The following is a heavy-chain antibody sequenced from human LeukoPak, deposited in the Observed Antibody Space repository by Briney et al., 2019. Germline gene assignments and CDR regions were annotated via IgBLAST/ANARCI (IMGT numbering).Heavy chain of an antibody. CDR2: VSYDGTNI. D-gene: IGHD3-22*01. V-gene: IGHV3-30*01. Sequence: GSLRLSCAASGFTFSDHVMHWVRQAPGKGLEWLAVVSYDGTNIYYADSVRGRFTISRDNSNNTLYLQMNSLRIEDTAVYYCARERAVIVVGFDLWGQGTLVTVSS. CDR1: GFTFSDHV. CDR3: ARERAVIVVGFDL. J-gene: IGHJ4*02.